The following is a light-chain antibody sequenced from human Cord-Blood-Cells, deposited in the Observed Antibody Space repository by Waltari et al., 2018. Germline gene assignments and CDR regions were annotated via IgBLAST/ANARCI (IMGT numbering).Light chain of an antibody. CDR2: AAS. J-gene: IGKJ3*01. V-gene: IGKV1-39*01. CDR3: QQSYSTPCT. CDR1: QSISSY. Sequence: DIQMTQSPSSLSASVGDRVTITCRASQSISSYLNWYQQKPGKAPKLLIYAASSLQSGVPSRFSGSGSGTDLTLTISSLQPEDFATYYCQQSYSTPCTFGPGTKVDIK.